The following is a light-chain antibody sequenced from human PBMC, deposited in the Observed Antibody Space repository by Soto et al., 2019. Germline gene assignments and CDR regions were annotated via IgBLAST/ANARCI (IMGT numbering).Light chain of an antibody. CDR1: SRDVGAYNY. CDR3: SSYTTSNTRQIV. CDR2: DVS. V-gene: IGLV2-14*01. Sequence: QSVLTQPASVSGSPGQSITISCTGTSRDVGAYNYVSWYQQHPGKAPKFMVYDVSNRPSGVSDRFSGSKSGNTASLTISGLQAEDEADYYCSSYTTSNTRQIVFGTGTKVT. J-gene: IGLJ1*01.